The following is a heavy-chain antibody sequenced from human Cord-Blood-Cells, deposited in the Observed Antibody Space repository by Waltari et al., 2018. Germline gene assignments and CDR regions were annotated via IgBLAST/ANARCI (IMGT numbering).Heavy chain of an antibody. J-gene: IGHJ3*02. CDR2: MIPFVGTA. Sequence: QVQLVQSGAEVKKPGSSVKVSCKASGGTFSSYAISWVRQAPGQGLEWMGGMIPFVGTANYAQKFQGRVTITADESTSTAYMELSSLRSEDTAVYYCARGRTTGTTRAFDIWGQGTMVTVSS. D-gene: IGHD1-1*01. CDR1: GGTFSSYA. V-gene: IGHV1-69*12. CDR3: ARGRTTGTTRAFDI.